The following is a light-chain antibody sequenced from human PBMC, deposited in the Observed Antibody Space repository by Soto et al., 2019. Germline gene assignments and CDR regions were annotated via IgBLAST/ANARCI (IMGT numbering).Light chain of an antibody. CDR2: KAS. CDR1: QSISSW. V-gene: IGKV1-5*03. Sequence: DIQMTQSPSTLSASVGDRVTITCRASQSISSWLAWYQQKPGKAPKLLIYKASILESGVPSRFSGSGSGTEFTLTISSLQPDDFATYYCQQHNSYWTFGQGTKVEIK. CDR3: QQHNSYWT. J-gene: IGKJ1*01.